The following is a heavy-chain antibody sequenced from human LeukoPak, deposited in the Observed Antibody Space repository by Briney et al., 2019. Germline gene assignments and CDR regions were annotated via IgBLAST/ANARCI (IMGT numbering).Heavy chain of an antibody. CDR2: MNPNSGNT. Sequence: ASVKVSCKASGYTFTSYDINWVRQATGQGLEWMGWMNPNSGNTGYAQKFQGRVTMTRNTSISTAYMELSSLRSEDTAVYYCASDVDTAKGRDYWGQGTLVTVSS. J-gene: IGHJ4*02. D-gene: IGHD5-18*01. V-gene: IGHV1-8*01. CDR3: ASDVDTAKGRDY. CDR1: GYTFTSYD.